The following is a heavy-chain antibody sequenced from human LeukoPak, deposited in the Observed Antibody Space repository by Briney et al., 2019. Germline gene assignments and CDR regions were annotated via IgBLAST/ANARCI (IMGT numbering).Heavy chain of an antibody. CDR3: ARFGIGAATPGY. CDR1: GGSISSYY. J-gene: IGHJ4*02. V-gene: IGHV4-59*08. D-gene: IGHD2-15*01. CDR2: IYYSGST. Sequence: SETLSLTCTVSGGSISSYYWSWIRQPPGKGLEWIGYIYYSGSTNYNPSLKSRVTISVDTSKNQFSLKLSSVTAADTAVYYCARFGIGAATPGYWGQGTLVTVSS.